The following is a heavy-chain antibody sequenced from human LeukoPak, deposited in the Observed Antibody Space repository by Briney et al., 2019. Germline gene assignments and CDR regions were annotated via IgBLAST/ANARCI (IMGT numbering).Heavy chain of an antibody. J-gene: IGHJ4*02. CDR1: GGSISSSSYY. V-gene: IGHV4-39*01. CDR2: IYYSGST. CDR3: ARLGLLKYYFDY. D-gene: IGHD1-7*01. Sequence: SETLSLTCTVSGGSISSSSYYWGWIRQPPGKGLEWIGSIYYSGSTYYNPSLKSRVTISVDTSKNQFSLKLSSVTAADTAVYYCARLGLLKYYFDYWGQGTLVTVSS.